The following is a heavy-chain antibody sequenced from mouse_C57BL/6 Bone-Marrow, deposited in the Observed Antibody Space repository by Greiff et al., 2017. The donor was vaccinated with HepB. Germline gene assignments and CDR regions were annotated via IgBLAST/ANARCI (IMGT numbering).Heavy chain of an antibody. V-gene: IGHV1-7*01. D-gene: IGHD3-3*01. Sequence: VQLQQSGAELAKPGASVKLSCKASGYTFTGYWMHWVKQRPGQGLDWIGYINPKNGYIKYNQKFKDKATLTADKSSNTACMQLNSLTYGDSAVYYCARRDAFDYWGQGTTLTVSS. CDR1: GYTFTGYW. J-gene: IGHJ2*01. CDR2: INPKNGYI. CDR3: ARRDAFDY.